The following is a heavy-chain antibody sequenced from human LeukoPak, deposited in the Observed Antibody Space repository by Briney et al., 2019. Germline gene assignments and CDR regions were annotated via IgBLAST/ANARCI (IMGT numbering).Heavy chain of an antibody. CDR2: IYSGGST. Sequence: PGGSLRLSCAASGFTVSSNYMSWVRQAPGKGLEWVSVIYSGGSTYYADSVKGRFTISRDNSKNTLYLQMNSPRAEDTAVYYCASLAHYYDSSGYPFYDYWGQGTLVTVSS. D-gene: IGHD3-22*01. V-gene: IGHV3-66*01. J-gene: IGHJ4*02. CDR1: GFTVSSNY. CDR3: ASLAHYYDSSGYPFYDY.